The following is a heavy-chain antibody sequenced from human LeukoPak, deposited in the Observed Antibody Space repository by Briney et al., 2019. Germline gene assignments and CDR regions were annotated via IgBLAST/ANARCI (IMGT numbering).Heavy chain of an antibody. CDR1: GGSFSGYY. Sequence: SETLSLTCAVYGGSFSGYYWSWIRQPPGKGLEWIGEINHSGSTNYNPSLKSRVTISVDTSKNQFSPKLSSVTAADTAVYYCARGPYSSSWYAVNWFDPWGQGTLVTVSS. J-gene: IGHJ5*02. V-gene: IGHV4-34*01. CDR2: INHSGST. D-gene: IGHD6-13*01. CDR3: ARGPYSSSWYAVNWFDP.